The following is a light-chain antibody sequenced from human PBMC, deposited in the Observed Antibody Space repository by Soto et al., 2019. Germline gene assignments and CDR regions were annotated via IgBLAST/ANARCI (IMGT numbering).Light chain of an antibody. V-gene: IGKV1-39*01. CDR3: QQYNTFLT. CDR2: AAS. J-gene: IGKJ4*01. CDR1: QSISSY. Sequence: DIQMTQSPSSLSASVGDRVTITCRASQSISSYLNWYQQKPGKAPKLLIYAASSLQSGVPSRFSGSGSGTDFTLTISSLQPDDVATYYCQQYNTFLTFGGGTKVEIK.